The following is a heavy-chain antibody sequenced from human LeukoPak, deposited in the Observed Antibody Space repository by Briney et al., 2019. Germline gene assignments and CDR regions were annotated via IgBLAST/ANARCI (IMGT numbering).Heavy chain of an antibody. V-gene: IGHV4-38-2*02. D-gene: IGHD2-21*02. CDR1: GYSISSGY. J-gene: IGHJ5*02. CDR3: ARDPALTFNWFDP. Sequence: PSETLSLTCTVSGYSISSGYWAWIRQSPGKGPEWIAGIYHSGTTYSNPSLQSRVTLSIDTSKNQFSLKVTSLTAADTAVYYCARDPALTFNWFDPWGQGTLVTVSS. CDR2: IYHSGTT.